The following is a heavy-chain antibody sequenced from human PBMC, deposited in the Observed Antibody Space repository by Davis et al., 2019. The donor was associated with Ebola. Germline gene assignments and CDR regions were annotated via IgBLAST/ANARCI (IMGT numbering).Heavy chain of an antibody. CDR2: ILYDGFNK. D-gene: IGHD6-13*01. CDR1: GFTFSIFP. Sequence: GESLKISCAASGFTFSIFPMHWVRQAPGKGLEWVALILYDGFNKYYADSVKGRFTISRDNNKNTLNLQMNSLRDEDTAVYYCAREKPAAGRTAFDYWGQGTLVTVSS. J-gene: IGHJ4*02. V-gene: IGHV3-30-3*01. CDR3: AREKPAAGRTAFDY.